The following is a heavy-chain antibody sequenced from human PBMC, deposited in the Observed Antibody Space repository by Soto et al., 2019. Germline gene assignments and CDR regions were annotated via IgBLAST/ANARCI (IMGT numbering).Heavy chain of an antibody. CDR2: RCYDGSNK. J-gene: IGHJ4*02. CDR1: GFTFSSYC. Sequence: PXGSLRLTCAASGFTFSSYCMHWVRQAPGKGLEWVAVRCYDGSNKYYADSVKGRFTISRDNSKNTLYLQMNSLRAEDTAVYYCARDPSLSPYYYHSSGYIKGPYFDDWGQGTLVTVSS. CDR3: ARDPSLSPYYYHSSGYIKGPYFDD. V-gene: IGHV3-33*01. D-gene: IGHD3-22*01.